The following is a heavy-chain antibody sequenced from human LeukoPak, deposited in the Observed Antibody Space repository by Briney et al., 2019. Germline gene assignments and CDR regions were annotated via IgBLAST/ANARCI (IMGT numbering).Heavy chain of an antibody. CDR3: ARASWVSSADAVW. CDR2: MKGTGET. D-gene: IGHD3-16*01. CDR1: GLSFSSFA. Sequence: GGSLRLSCAASGLSFSSFAMSWVRQAPARGLQWLSSMKGTGETFYADFVRGRFTLSRDDSRNTVYLQLNNLRVEDTAVYYCARASWVSSADAVWWGQGTVVTVSS. V-gene: IGHV3-23*01. J-gene: IGHJ4*02.